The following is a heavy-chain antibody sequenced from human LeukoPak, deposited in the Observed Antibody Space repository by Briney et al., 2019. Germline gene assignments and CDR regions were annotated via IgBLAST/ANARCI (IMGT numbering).Heavy chain of an antibody. CDR1: GFTLSDYY. D-gene: IGHD3-10*01. J-gene: IGHJ5*02. CDR3: AREGYYGSGSYRGGWFDP. V-gene: IGHV3-11*06. CDR2: ISSSSSYT. Sequence: GGSLRLSCAASGFTLSDYYMSWIRQAPGKGLEWVSYISSSSSYTNYADSVKGRFTISRDNAKNSLYLQMNSLRAEDTAVYYCAREGYYGSGSYRGGWFDPWGQGTLVTVSS.